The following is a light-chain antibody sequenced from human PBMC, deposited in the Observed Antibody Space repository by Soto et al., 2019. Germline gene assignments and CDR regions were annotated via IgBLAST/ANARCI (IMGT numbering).Light chain of an antibody. CDR1: QSFRGL. CDR3: QQRHIWPIT. V-gene: IGKV3-11*01. J-gene: IGKJ5*01. Sequence: EVVLTHSPVTLSLSPGERATLSCMASQSFRGLLAWYQQKPGQAPRLLIYDAYNRATGIPPRFSGSGSGTDFTLTISSLEPEDSAVYYCQQRHIWPITFGQGTRLEIK. CDR2: DAY.